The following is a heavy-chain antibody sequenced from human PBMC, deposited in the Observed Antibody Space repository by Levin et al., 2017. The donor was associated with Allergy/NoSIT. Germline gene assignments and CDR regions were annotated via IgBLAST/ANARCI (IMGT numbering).Heavy chain of an antibody. Sequence: PSETLSLTCAVYGGSFSGYYWSWIRQPPGKGLEWIGEINHSGSTNYNPSLKSRVTISVDTSKNQFSLKLSSVTAADTAVYYCARDPHMRTIFGVVIRVYGMDVWGQGTTVTVSS. CDR2: INHSGST. V-gene: IGHV4-34*01. CDR1: GGSFSGYY. J-gene: IGHJ6*02. CDR3: ARDPHMRTIFGVVIRVYGMDV. D-gene: IGHD3-3*01.